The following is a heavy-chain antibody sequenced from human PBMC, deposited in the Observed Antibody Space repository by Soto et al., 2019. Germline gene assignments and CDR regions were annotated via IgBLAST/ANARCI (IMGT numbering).Heavy chain of an antibody. V-gene: IGHV4-59*01. D-gene: IGHD3-22*01. CDR1: GGSISSYY. CDR3: ARVDYDSSGYYYYFDC. J-gene: IGHJ4*02. Sequence: LSLTCTVSGGSISSYYWSWIRQPPGKGLERIGYIYYSGSTNYNPSLKSRVTISVDTSKNQFSLKLSSVTAADTAVYYCARVDYDSSGYYYYFDCWGQGTLVTVSS. CDR2: IYYSGST.